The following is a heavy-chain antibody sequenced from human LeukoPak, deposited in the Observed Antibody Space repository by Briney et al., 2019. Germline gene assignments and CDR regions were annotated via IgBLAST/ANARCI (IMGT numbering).Heavy chain of an antibody. Sequence: PGWSLRLSCAASGFTFDDYIMHWVRQAPGKGLEWVSLISWDGCSTYYADSVKGRFTISRDNSKNSLYLQMNSLRTEDTALYYCAKDGQGRYSYSYSYYYYMDVWGKGTTVTVSS. CDR3: AKDGQGRYSYSYSYYYYMDV. CDR2: ISWDGCST. J-gene: IGHJ6*03. CDR1: GFTFDDYI. D-gene: IGHD5-18*01. V-gene: IGHV3-43*01.